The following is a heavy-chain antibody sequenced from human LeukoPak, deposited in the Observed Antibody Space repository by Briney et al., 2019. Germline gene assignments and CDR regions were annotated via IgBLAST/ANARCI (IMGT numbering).Heavy chain of an antibody. CDR1: GFTVSRNY. CDR3: AKNSAWDYGDYYYYCGMDV. D-gene: IGHD4-17*01. CDR2: IYSGGDT. V-gene: IGHV3-66*01. J-gene: IGHJ6*02. Sequence: GGSLRLSCAASGFTVSRNYMSWVRQAPGKGLEWVSVIYSGGDTYYADSVKGRFTISRDNSMNTLYLQMNSLRAEDTAVYYCAKNSAWDYGDYYYYCGMDVWGQGTTVTVSS.